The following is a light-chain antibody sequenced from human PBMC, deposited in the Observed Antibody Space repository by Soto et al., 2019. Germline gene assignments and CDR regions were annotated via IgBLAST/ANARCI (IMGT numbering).Light chain of an antibody. J-gene: IGKJ1*01. V-gene: IGKV1-5*03. CDR3: QQYNDNRT. CDR2: KAS. Sequence: DIQMTQSPSTLSASVGDRVTITCRASQSISSWLAWYQQKPGKAPKLLIYKASTLQSGVPSRFSGSGSGTEFTLAISSLQPDDFATYYCQQYNDNRTFGQGTKVDIK. CDR1: QSISSW.